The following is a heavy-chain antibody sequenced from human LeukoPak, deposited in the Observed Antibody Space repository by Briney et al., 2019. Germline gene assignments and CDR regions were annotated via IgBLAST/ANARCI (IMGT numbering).Heavy chain of an antibody. D-gene: IGHD2-8*01. CDR1: GYTFTGYY. V-gene: IGHV1-2*02. J-gene: IGHJ5*02. CDR3: ARVYYLGLRVYAKYNWFDP. Sequence: GASVKVSCKASGYTFTGYYMHWVRQAPGQGLEWMGWINPNSGGTNYAQKFQGRVTMTRDTSISTAYMELSRLRSDDTAMYYCARVYYLGLRVYAKYNWFDPWGQGTLVTVSS. CDR2: INPNSGGT.